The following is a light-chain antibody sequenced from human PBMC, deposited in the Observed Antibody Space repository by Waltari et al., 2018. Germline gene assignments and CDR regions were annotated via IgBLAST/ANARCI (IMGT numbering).Light chain of an antibody. V-gene: IGKV4-1*01. CDR3: QQYYSSPYT. J-gene: IGKJ2*01. CDR2: WAS. Sequence: DFVMTQSPASLALSLGERATIHCKTSPTVLSNSNNRNYLTWYQQKPGQPPKLLFYWASTRESGVPDRFSASGSGTDFTLTISRLQPEDVAIYYCQQYYSSPYTFGQGTRLEIK. CDR1: PTVLSNSNNRNY.